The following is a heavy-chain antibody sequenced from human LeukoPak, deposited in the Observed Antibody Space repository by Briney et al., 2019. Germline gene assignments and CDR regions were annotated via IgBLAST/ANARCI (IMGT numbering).Heavy chain of an antibody. J-gene: IGHJ4*02. D-gene: IGHD6-13*01. Sequence: GESLKISCKGSGYSFSSYWIVWVRQMPGKGLEWMGIIYPGDSDTRYSPTFQGQVPISADKSISTAYLQWSSLKASATAMYYCARHRTPAAVPDYWGQGTLVTVSS. CDR2: IYPGDSDT. V-gene: IGHV5-51*01. CDR3: ARHRTPAAVPDY. CDR1: GYSFSSYW.